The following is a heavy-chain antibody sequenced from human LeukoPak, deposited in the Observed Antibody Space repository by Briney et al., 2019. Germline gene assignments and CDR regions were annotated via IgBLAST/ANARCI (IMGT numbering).Heavy chain of an antibody. J-gene: IGHJ5*02. CDR1: GGTFSGYA. CDR3: AREVKKRKYCYDSSGYHNWFDP. CDR2: IIPIFGTA. D-gene: IGHD3-22*01. V-gene: IGHV1-69*01. Sequence: GSSVKVSCKASGGTFSGYAISWVRQAPGQGLEWMGGIIPIFGTANYAQKFQGRVTITADESTSTAYMELSSLRSEDTAVYYCAREVKKRKYCYDSSGYHNWFDPWGQGTLVTVSS.